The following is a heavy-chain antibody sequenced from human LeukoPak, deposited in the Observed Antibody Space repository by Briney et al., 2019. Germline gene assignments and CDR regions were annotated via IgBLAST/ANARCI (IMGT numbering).Heavy chain of an antibody. V-gene: IGHV3-30*01. CDR2: ISYDGSNK. Sequence: GGSLRLSCAASGFTFSSYAMHWVRQAPGKGLEWVAVISYDGSNKYYADSVKGRFTISRDNSKNTLYLQMNSLRAEDTAVYYCARDLYYYDSSGYLDYRGQGTLVTVSS. CDR1: GFTFSSYA. J-gene: IGHJ4*02. D-gene: IGHD3-22*01. CDR3: ARDLYYYDSSGYLDY.